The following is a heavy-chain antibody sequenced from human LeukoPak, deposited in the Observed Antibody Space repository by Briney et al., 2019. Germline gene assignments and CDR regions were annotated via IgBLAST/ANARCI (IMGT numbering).Heavy chain of an antibody. J-gene: IGHJ5*02. CDR3: ARGLRGYSYGNWFDP. V-gene: IGHV4-34*01. CDR1: RGSFSGYY. Sequence: PSETLSLTCAVERGSFSGYYWSWIRQPPGKGLEWIGEINHGGITTYNPSLRSRVSISIDTSKMQFSLKLRAVTAADRAVYYCARGLRGYSYGNWFDPWGQGTLVTVSS. CDR2: INHGGIT. D-gene: IGHD5-18*01.